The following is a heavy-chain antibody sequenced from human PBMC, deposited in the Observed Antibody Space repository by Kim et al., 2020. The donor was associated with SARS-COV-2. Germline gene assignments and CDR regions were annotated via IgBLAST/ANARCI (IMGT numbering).Heavy chain of an antibody. CDR3: ARVSGDCSGNNCYSNH. D-gene: IGHD2-15*01. CDR1: GFSLDTYS. V-gene: IGHV3-48*02. J-gene: IGHJ4*03. Sequence: GGSLRLSCAVSGFSLDTYSMTWVRQAPGKGLEWVSYISTTGNTIYYADSAKGRFTISRDSAKRSLYLQLNSLRDEDTAVYYCARVSGDCSGNNCYSNHWG. CDR2: ISTTGNTI.